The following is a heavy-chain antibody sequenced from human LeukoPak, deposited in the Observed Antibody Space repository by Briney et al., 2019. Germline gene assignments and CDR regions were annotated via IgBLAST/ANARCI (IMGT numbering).Heavy chain of an antibody. D-gene: IGHD3-10*01. V-gene: IGHV3-48*03. J-gene: IGHJ4*02. CDR3: ARAPYKLTWIGNYFDY. CDR2: ISSSGSTI. Sequence: GGSLRLSCAASGFTFSSYEMNWVRQAPGKGLEWISYISSSGSTIYYADSVKGRFTTSRDNAKNSLYLQMNSLRAEDTAVYYCARAPYKLTWIGNYFDYWGQGTLVTVSS. CDR1: GFTFSSYE.